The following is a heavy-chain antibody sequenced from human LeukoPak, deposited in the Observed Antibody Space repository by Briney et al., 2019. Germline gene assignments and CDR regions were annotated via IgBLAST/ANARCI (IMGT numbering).Heavy chain of an antibody. CDR3: ARGRLGGELPYDAFDI. CDR1: GYTFTSDY. Sequence: ASVKVSCKASGYTFTSDYMHWVRQAPGQGLEWMGIINPSGGNTEYEQKFQGRITMTRDTSTSTVYMELSSLRSEDTAVYYCARGRLGGELPYDAFDIWGQGTMVTVSS. D-gene: IGHD1-26*01. V-gene: IGHV1-46*01. CDR2: INPSGGNT. J-gene: IGHJ3*02.